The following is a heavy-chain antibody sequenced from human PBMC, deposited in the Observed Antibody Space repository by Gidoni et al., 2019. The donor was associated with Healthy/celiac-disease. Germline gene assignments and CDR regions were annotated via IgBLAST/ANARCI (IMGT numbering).Heavy chain of an antibody. Sequence: EVQLVDSGGGLLKPGGSLRLSCAASGFTFSNAWMSWVSQAPGKGLEWVGRIKSKTDGGTTDYAAPVKGRFTISRDDSKNTLYLQMNSLKTEDTAVYYCTTDLEWLLSRGDYWGQGTLVTVSS. CDR1: GFTFSNAW. CDR3: TTDLEWLLSRGDY. V-gene: IGHV3-15*01. J-gene: IGHJ4*02. CDR2: IKSKTDGGTT. D-gene: IGHD3-3*01.